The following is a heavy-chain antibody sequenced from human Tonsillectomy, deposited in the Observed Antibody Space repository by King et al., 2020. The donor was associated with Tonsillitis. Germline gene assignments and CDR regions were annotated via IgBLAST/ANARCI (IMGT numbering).Heavy chain of an antibody. D-gene: IGHD2-2*01. V-gene: IGHV4-59*01. CDR1: GGSISSYY. CDR2: ISYSGYT. J-gene: IGHJ3*02. Sequence: VQLQESGPGLVKPSETLSLTCTVSGGSISSYYWSWIRQPPGKGLEWIGYISYSGYTNYNPSLKSRVTISVDTSKNQFSLKVSSVTAADTAVYYCARGVPAARLEAFDIWGQGTMVTVSS. CDR3: ARGVPAARLEAFDI.